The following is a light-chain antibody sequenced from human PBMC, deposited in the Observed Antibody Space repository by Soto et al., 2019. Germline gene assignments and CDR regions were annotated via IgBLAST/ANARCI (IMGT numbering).Light chain of an antibody. CDR1: QDVNIY. V-gene: IGKV3D-15*01. J-gene: IGKJ4*01. Sequence: EIVMTHSPATLSVSPGERATLSCRASQDVNIYLAWYQQKPGQAPRLLISGASTRATGIPARFSGSGSGTEFTLTISSLQSEDVAVYYCQQYGNWPLTFGGGTNVEIK. CDR3: QQYGNWPLT. CDR2: GAS.